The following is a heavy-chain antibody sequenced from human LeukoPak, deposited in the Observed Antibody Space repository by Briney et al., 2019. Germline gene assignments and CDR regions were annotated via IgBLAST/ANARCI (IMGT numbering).Heavy chain of an antibody. CDR3: AKDRYYDSRGVHYSVY. D-gene: IGHD3-22*01. J-gene: IGHJ4*02. V-gene: IGHV3-23*01. CDR2: IIGSGGST. Sequence: AGGSLRLSCAAPGFTLRSYAMSWVRQAPGKGLEWVSGIIGSGGSTYYADSVKGRFTISRDNSKNTLYLQMNSLRAEDTAVYYCAKDRYYDSRGVHYSVYGAQGTLVTVSS. CDR1: GFTLRSYA.